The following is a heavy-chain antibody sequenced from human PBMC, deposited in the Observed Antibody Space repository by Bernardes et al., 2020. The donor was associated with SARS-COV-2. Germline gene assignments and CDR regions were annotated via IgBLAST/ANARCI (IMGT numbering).Heavy chain of an antibody. CDR3: AKDSRIQLAIRTEYYFDY. D-gene: IGHD5-18*01. J-gene: IGHJ4*02. V-gene: IGHV3-43*02. CDR2: ISGDGGST. Sequence: GGSLRLSCAASGFTFDDYAMHWVRQAPGKGLEWVSLISGDGGSTYYADSVKGRFTIPRDNSKNSLYLQMNSLRTEDTALYYCAKDSRIQLAIRTEYYFDYCGQGTMVTV. CDR1: GFTFDDYA.